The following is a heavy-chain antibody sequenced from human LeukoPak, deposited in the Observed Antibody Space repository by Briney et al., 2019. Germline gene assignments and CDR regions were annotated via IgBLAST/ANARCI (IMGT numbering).Heavy chain of an antibody. Sequence: GGSLRLSCAASGFTFSSYDMHWVRQATGKGLEYVSAIGTAGDTYYPGSVKGRFTISRENAKNFLYLQMNSLRAEDTAVYYCAREPGGRGWRELDFWGQGTLVTVSS. CDR1: GFTFSSYD. J-gene: IGHJ4*02. V-gene: IGHV3-13*04. CDR3: AREPGGRGWRELDF. CDR2: IGTAGDT. D-gene: IGHD6-19*01.